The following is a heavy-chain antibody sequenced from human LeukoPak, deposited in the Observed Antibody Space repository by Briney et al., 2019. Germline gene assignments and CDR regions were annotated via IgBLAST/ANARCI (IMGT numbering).Heavy chain of an antibody. CDR1: GGSITSYY. Sequence: PSETLSLTCTVSGGSITSYYWNWIRQPPGKGLEWIGFIYYTGSTSYNSSLKSRVTILVDMSKNQFSLKLSSVTAADTAVYYCARGRIAESNTGTFDIWGQGAMVTVS. CDR3: ARGRIAESNTGTFDI. J-gene: IGHJ3*02. D-gene: IGHD6-13*01. V-gene: IGHV4-59*13. CDR2: IYYTGST.